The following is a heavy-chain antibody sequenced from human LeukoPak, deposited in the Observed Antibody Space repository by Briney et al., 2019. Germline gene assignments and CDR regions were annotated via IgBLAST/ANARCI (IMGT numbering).Heavy chain of an antibody. CDR1: GGSISSSSYY. CDR3: AIGIVGATHHDY. Sequence: SETLSLTCTVSGGSISSSSYYWGWIRQPPGKGLEWIGSIYYSGSTYYNPSPKSRVTISVDTSKNQFSLKLSSVTAADTAVYYCAIGIVGATHHDYWGQGTLVTVSS. D-gene: IGHD1-26*01. CDR2: IYYSGST. J-gene: IGHJ4*02. V-gene: IGHV4-39*07.